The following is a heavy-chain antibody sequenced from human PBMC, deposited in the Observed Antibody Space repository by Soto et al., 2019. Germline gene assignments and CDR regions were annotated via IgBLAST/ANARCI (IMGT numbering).Heavy chain of an antibody. Sequence: GGSLRLSCAASGFTFSSYAMSWVRQAPGKGLEWVSAISGSGGSTYYADSVKGRFTISRDNSKNTLYLQMNSLRAEDTAVYYCAKRTSSYCSSTSCYPKQKNYYYYMDVWGKGTTVTVSS. CDR1: GFTFSSYA. V-gene: IGHV3-23*01. J-gene: IGHJ6*03. CDR3: AKRTSSYCSSTSCYPKQKNYYYYMDV. CDR2: ISGSGGST. D-gene: IGHD2-2*01.